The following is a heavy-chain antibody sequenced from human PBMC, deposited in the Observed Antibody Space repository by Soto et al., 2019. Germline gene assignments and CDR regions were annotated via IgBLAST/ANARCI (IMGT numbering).Heavy chain of an antibody. CDR1: GGTFSSYA. Sequence: ASVKVSCKASGGTFSSYAISWVRQAPGQGLEWMGGMIPKSGTAGYAQKFQGRVTMTRSTSIGTAYMELNSLRSEDTAVYYCARMYYDSGTGNWFDPWGQGTLVTVSS. V-gene: IGHV1-8*02. CDR3: ARMYYDSGTGNWFDP. D-gene: IGHD3-10*01. CDR2: MIPKSGTA. J-gene: IGHJ5*02.